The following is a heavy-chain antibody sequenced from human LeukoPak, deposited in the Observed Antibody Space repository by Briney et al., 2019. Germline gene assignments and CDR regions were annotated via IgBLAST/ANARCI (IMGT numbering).Heavy chain of an antibody. CDR1: GYTFTSYD. J-gene: IGHJ5*02. CDR2: MNPNSGNT. CDR3: AKLYGSGSYSYSNWFDP. Sequence: ASVKVSCKASGYTFTSYDINWVRQATGQGLEWMGWMNPNSGNTGYAQKFQGRVTMTRNTSISTAYMELSSLRSEDTAVYYCAKLYGSGSYSYSNWFDPWGQGTLVTVSS. D-gene: IGHD3-10*01. V-gene: IGHV1-8*01.